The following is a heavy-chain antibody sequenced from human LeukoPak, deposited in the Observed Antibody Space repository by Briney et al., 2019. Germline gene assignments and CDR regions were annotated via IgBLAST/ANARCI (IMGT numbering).Heavy chain of an antibody. CDR3: AKDKSYYYDSGSYGLDY. CDR2: ISGSGGST. Sequence: GGSLRLSCAASGFTFSSYAMSWVRQAPGKGLEWVSAISGSGGSTYYADSVKGRFTISRDNSKNTLHLQMNSLRAEDTAVYYCAKDKSYYYDSGSYGLDYWGQGTLVTVSS. J-gene: IGHJ4*02. CDR1: GFTFSSYA. D-gene: IGHD3-10*01. V-gene: IGHV3-23*01.